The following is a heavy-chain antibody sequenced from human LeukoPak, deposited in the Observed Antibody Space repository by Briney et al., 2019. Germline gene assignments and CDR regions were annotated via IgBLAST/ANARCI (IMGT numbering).Heavy chain of an antibody. V-gene: IGHV3-11*01. CDR1: GFTFTDYFSDYY. D-gene: IGHD4-17*01. J-gene: IGHJ6*02. CDR2: VSNRGTTI. CDR3: ARSRINYGDYYYFGMDV. Sequence: GGPLRLSCAASGFTFTDYFSDYYMTWIRQAPGKGLEWISYVSNRGTTIFYAGSVKGRFTSSRDNSKNSVYLRMNNLRAEDTAVYYCARSRINYGDYYYFGMDVWGQGTTVTVSS.